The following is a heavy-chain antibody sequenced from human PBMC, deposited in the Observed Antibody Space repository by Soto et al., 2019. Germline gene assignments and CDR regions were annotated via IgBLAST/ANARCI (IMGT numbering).Heavy chain of an antibody. CDR1: GYTFTGYY. V-gene: IGHV1-2*02. J-gene: IGHJ6*02. CDR2: INPNSGGT. D-gene: IGHD5-18*01. Sequence: QVQLVQCGAEVKKPGASVKVSCKASGYTFTGYYMHWVRQAPGQGLGWMGWINPNSGGTNYAQKFQGRVTMTRDTSISTAYMELSRLRSDDTAVYYCSRGGRQRIQPNYYGMDVWGQGTTVTVSS. CDR3: SRGGRQRIQPNYYGMDV.